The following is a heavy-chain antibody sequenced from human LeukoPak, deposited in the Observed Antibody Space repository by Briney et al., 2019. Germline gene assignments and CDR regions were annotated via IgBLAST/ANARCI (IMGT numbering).Heavy chain of an antibody. Sequence: SETLSLTCTVSGGSISSSSSYWGWIRQPPGKGLEWIGSIYYSGSTYYNPSLKSRVTISVDTSKNQFSLKLSSVTAADTAVYYCARQETVAGFEDYWGQGTLVTVSS. J-gene: IGHJ4*02. CDR1: GGSISSSSSY. CDR2: IYYSGST. V-gene: IGHV4-39*01. D-gene: IGHD6-19*01. CDR3: ARQETVAGFEDY.